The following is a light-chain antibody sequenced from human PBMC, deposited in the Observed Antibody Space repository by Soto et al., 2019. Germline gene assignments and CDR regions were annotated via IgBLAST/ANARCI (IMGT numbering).Light chain of an antibody. CDR1: QSVSSN. CDR2: GAS. V-gene: IGKV3-15*01. J-gene: IGKJ1*01. Sequence: EIVMTQSPATLSVSPGERATLSCRASQSVSSNLAWYQQKPGQAPRLLIYGASTRATGIPARFSGSGSGTEFTLTISRLQSEDVAVYYCQQYNNWPRTFGQGTKVEIQ. CDR3: QQYNNWPRT.